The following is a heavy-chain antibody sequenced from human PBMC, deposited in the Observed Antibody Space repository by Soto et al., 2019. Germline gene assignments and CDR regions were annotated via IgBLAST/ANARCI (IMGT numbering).Heavy chain of an antibody. CDR3: ARASYYTETCTNAVCSPDY. Sequence: GASVKVSCKASGYTFTSYAMHWVRQAPGQRLEWMGWINAGNGNTKYSQKFQGRVTITRDTSASTAYMELSSLRSEDTAVYYCARASYYTETCTNAVCSPDYWGQGPLVTVSS. CDR1: GYTFTSYA. V-gene: IGHV1-3*01. CDR2: INAGNGNT. D-gene: IGHD2-8*01. J-gene: IGHJ4*02.